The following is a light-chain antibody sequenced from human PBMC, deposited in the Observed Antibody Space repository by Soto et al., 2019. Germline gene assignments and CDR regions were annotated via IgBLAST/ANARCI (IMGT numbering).Light chain of an antibody. CDR2: SNN. V-gene: IGLV1-44*01. Sequence: QSVLTQPPSASGTPGQRVTISCSGSSSNIGSNTVNWYQQLPGTAPKLLIYSNNQRPSGVPDRFSGSKSGTSASLAISGLQSEVESDYYCAAWDDSLNGREVVFGGGTKLTVL. CDR3: AAWDDSLNGREVV. J-gene: IGLJ2*01. CDR1: SSNIGSNT.